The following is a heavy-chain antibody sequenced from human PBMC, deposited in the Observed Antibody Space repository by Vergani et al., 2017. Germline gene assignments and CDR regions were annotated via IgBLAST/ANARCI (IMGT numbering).Heavy chain of an antibody. D-gene: IGHD3-10*01. V-gene: IGHV3-30-3*01. CDR2: ISYDGSNK. Sequence: QVQLVESGGGVVQPGRSLRLSCAASGFTFSSYAMHWVRQAPGKGLEWVAVISYDGSNKYYADSVKGRFTISRDNSKNTLYLQMNSLGAEDTAVYYCARDRLYGSGSCLDYWGQGTLVTVSS. CDR3: ARDRLYGSGSCLDY. J-gene: IGHJ4*02. CDR1: GFTFSSYA.